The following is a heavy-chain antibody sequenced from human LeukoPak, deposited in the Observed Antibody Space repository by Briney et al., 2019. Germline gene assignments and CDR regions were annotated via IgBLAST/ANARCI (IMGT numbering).Heavy chain of an antibody. V-gene: IGHV3-7*01. CDR3: ARDFTNVPGAGSPPDH. D-gene: IGHD6-13*01. Sequence: GGSLRLSCAASGFTFSAYWMSWVRQAPGKGLEWVANVKQDGSDKYYVDSVKGRFSISRDNAKNSVYLQMNSLRAEDTAVYYCARDFTNVPGAGSPPDHWGQGTLVTVSS. CDR1: GFTFSAYW. CDR2: VKQDGSDK. J-gene: IGHJ4*02.